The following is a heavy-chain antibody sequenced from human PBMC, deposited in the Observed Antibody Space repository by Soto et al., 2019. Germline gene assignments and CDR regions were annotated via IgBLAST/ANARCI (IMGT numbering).Heavy chain of an antibody. D-gene: IGHD1-7*01. V-gene: IGHV4-4*02. Sequence: SETLSLTCAVSGGSFTSNNWWTWVRQPPGQGLEWIGEIYRTGSTNYNPSLKSRVTISLDKSENQFSLKVTSLTAADTAVYYCWCRDQRTSVDYRGRGTFDTVSS. CDR3: WCRDQRTSVDY. J-gene: IGHJ4*01. CDR2: IYRTGST. CDR1: GGSFTSNNW.